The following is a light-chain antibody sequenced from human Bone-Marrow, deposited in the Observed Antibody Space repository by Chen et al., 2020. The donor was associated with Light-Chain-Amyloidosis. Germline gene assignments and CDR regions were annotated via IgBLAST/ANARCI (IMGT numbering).Light chain of an antibody. CDR2: EVT. J-gene: IGLJ1*01. CDR3: SSYTITNTLV. Sequence: QSALTQPASVSGSPGQSITISCTGTSSDVGGDNQVSWYQQHPDKAPKLMIYEVTNRPSWVPERFSGSKSDNTASLTISGLQTEDEADYFCSSYTITNTLVFGSGTRVTVL. V-gene: IGLV2-14*01. CDR1: SSDVGGDNQ.